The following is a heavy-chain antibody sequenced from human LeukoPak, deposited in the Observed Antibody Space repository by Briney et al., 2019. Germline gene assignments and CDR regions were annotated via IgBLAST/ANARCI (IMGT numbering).Heavy chain of an antibody. D-gene: IGHD2-15*01. J-gene: IGHJ6*03. CDR1: GFTFSSYA. Sequence: GGSLRLSCAASGFTFSSYAMSWVRQAPGKGLEWVSAISGSGGSTYYADSVKGRFTISRDNSKNTLYLQMNSLRAEDTAVDYCAKEVYCSGGSCYSLYYYYMDVWGKGTTVTVSS. CDR2: ISGSGGST. CDR3: AKEVYCSGGSCYSLYYYYMDV. V-gene: IGHV3-23*01.